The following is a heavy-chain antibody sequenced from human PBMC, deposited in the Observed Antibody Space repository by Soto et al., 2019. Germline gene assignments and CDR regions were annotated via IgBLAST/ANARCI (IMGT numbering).Heavy chain of an antibody. CDR3: AGRRHNYYGLDL. J-gene: IGHJ6*02. CDR2: GYKNGNA. CDR1: GGSIRNLAFS. Sequence: PAETLSLTCSVSGGSIRNLAFSWNWIRQPPGRAPDSIGYGYKNGNAYPGPSLKSRVTISIDVAKNQFSLKMTSITAADAGLYYCAGRRHNYYGLDLWGQGTTVTVSS. D-gene: IGHD3-10*01. V-gene: IGHV4-30-2*01.